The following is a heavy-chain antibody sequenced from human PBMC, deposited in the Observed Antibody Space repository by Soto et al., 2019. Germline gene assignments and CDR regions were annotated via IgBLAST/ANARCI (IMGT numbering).Heavy chain of an antibody. J-gene: IGHJ1*01. D-gene: IGHD3-10*01. CDR3: EAPPAGFGELLRIQH. V-gene: IGHV1-69*01. CDR1: GGTFSSYA. Sequence: QVQLVQSGAEVKKPGSSVKASCKASGGTFSSYAISWVRQAPGQGLEWMGGIIPIFGTANYAQKFQGRVTITADESTSTAYMELSSLRAEDTAVYYCEAPPAGFGELLRIQHWGQGTLVTVSS. CDR2: IIPIFGTA.